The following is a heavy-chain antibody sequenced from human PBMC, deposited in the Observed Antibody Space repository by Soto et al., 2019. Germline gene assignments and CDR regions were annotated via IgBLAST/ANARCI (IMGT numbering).Heavy chain of an antibody. J-gene: IGHJ4*02. Sequence: EVQLVESGGGLVKPGGSLRLSCEASGFTFSNAWMSWVRQAPGKGLELVGCIKRNADGGTTDYAAAVKGRFTISRDDSKNTLYSKTNSPESEDTAVYDGVCVHLDYLGQGTLVTVSS. V-gene: IGHV3-15*01. CDR2: IKRNADGGTT. CDR3: VCVHLDY. CDR1: GFTFSNAW.